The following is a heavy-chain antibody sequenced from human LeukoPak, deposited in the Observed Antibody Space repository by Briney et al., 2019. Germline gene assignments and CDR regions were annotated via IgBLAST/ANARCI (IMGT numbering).Heavy chain of an antibody. J-gene: IGHJ4*02. V-gene: IGHV1-46*01. Sequence: ASVKVSCKASGYTFTSYYIHWVRQAPGQGLEWMGVINPSDGSTNYAQKYQDRVTMTRDTSTRTVYMQLSSLRSDDRAVYYCARDVAREFDYWGQGTLVTVSS. CDR2: INPSDGST. CDR3: ARDVAREFDY. CDR1: GYTFTSYY.